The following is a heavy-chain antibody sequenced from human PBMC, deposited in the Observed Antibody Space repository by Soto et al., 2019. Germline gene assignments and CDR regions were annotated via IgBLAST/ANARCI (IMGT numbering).Heavy chain of an antibody. J-gene: IGHJ4*02. CDR1: GYSISSGYY. V-gene: IGHV4-38-2*01. D-gene: IGHD3-10*01. Sequence: SETLSLTCAVSGYSISSGYYWGFIRQPPGKGPEWIGSIYHSGSTYYNPSLKSRVTISVDTSKNQFSLKLSSVTAADTAVYYCSESGSGSYYNFVDLTPFDYWGQGTLVTVSS. CDR3: SESGSGSYYNFVDLTPFDY. CDR2: IYHSGST.